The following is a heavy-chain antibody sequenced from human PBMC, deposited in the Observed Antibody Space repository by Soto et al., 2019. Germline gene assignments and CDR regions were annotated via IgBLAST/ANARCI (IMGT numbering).Heavy chain of an antibody. V-gene: IGHV4-4*07. CDR2: IDTSGTT. J-gene: IGHJ6*02. CDR1: GGSISSYY. Sequence: QVQVQESGPGLVKPSETLSLTCTVSGGSISSYYCSWIRQSAGKGLEWIGRIDTSGTTNYNPSLKSRVTMSGDASKNQFSLNLSSVTAADTAVYYWARGPRGYVYYHGMDVWGQGTTVTVSS. CDR3: ARGPRGYVYYHGMDV. D-gene: IGHD3-10*01.